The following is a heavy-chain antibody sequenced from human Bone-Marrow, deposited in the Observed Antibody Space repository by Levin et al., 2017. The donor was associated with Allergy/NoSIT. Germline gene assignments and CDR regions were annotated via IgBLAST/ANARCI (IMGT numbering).Heavy chain of an antibody. V-gene: IGHV4-39*01. Sequence: SETLSLTCTVSGGSISSSSYYWGWIRQPPGKGLEWIGSIYYSGSTYYNPSLKSRVTISVDTSKNQFSLKLSSVTAADTAVYYCARESVRNIVVVTALCCFFDYWGQGTLVTVSS. J-gene: IGHJ4*02. CDR3: ARESVRNIVVVTALCCFFDY. CDR1: GGSISSSSYY. D-gene: IGHD2-21*02. CDR2: IYYSGST.